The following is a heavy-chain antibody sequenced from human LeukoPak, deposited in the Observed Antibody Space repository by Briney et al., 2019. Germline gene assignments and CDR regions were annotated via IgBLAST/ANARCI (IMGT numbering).Heavy chain of an antibody. V-gene: IGHV3-23*01. Sequence: PGGSLRLSCAASGFTFSSYAMSWVRQAPGKGLEWVSAISTTGGSTDYADSVKGRFTISRDNSKNTLYLQMNSLRAEDTAVYYCAKLAKFYYDSSGYLDYWGQGTLVTVSS. CDR1: GFTFSSYA. J-gene: IGHJ4*02. CDR3: AKLAKFYYDSSGYLDY. D-gene: IGHD3-22*01. CDR2: ISTTGGST.